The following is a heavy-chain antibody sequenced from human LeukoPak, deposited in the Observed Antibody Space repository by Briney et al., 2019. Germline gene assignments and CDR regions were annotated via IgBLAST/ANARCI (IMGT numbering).Heavy chain of an antibody. CDR3: ARDRGTPDYYHTSGYDY. J-gene: IGHJ4*02. CDR1: GGSISSSNW. D-gene: IGHD3-22*01. Sequence: SETLSLTCAVSGGSISSSNWWSWVRQPPGKGLEWIREIYHSGSTNYNPSLKSRVTISVDKSKNQFSLKLSSVTAADTAVYYCARDRGTPDYYHTSGYDYWGQGTLVTVSS. CDR2: IYHSGST. V-gene: IGHV4-4*02.